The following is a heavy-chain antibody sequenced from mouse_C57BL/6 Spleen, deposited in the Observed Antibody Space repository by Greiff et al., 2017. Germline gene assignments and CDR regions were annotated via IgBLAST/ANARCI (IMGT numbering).Heavy chain of an antibody. CDR2: IHPNSGST. V-gene: IGHV1-64*01. CDR3: VIYYYGSGGY. J-gene: IGHJ2*01. D-gene: IGHD1-1*01. CDR1: GYTFTSYW. Sequence: QVQLQQSGAELVKPGASVKLSCKASGYTFTSYWMHWVKQRPGQGLEWIGMIHPNSGSTNYNEKFKSKATLTVVKSSSTAYMQLSSLTSEDSAVYYCVIYYYGSGGYWGQGTTLTVSS.